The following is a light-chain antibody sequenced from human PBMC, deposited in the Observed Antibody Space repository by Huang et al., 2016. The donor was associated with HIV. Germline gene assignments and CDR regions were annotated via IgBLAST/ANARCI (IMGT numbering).Light chain of an antibody. Sequence: DIQMTQSPSSLSASVGDRVSITCRASQSVRGYLKWYQQRPGRAPKLLIYAASSLQSGVPSRFSGSGSGRDFTLTITSLQPEDFATYYCQQSYTTPYTFGQGTRLEIK. J-gene: IGKJ2*01. CDR3: QQSYTTPYT. CDR1: QSVRGY. CDR2: AAS. V-gene: IGKV1-39*01.